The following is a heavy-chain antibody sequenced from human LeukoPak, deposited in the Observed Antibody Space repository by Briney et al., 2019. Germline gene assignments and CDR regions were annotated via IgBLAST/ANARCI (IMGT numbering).Heavy chain of an antibody. V-gene: IGHV1-18*01. Sequence: ASVKVSCKASGYTFTSYGISWVRQAPGQGLEWMGWISAYNGNTNYAQKLQGRVTMTTDTSTSTAYMELRSLRSDDTAVYYCARPSIAAAGTWWFDPWGQGTLVTVSS. J-gene: IGHJ5*02. CDR3: ARPSIAAAGTWWFDP. CDR1: GYTFTSYG. D-gene: IGHD6-13*01. CDR2: ISAYNGNT.